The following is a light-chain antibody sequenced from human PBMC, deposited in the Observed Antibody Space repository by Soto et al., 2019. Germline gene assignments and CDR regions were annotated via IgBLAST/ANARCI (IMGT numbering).Light chain of an antibody. CDR2: KAS. CDR3: QQYSSYST. Sequence: DIQMTQSPSTLSASVGDRVTITCRASQSISNWLAWYQQEPGKAPKLLIYKASNLKSGVPSRFSGSRSGTEFTLTISSLQPEDFATYYCQQYSSYSTFGQGTNLEIK. V-gene: IGKV1-5*03. CDR1: QSISNW. J-gene: IGKJ2*01.